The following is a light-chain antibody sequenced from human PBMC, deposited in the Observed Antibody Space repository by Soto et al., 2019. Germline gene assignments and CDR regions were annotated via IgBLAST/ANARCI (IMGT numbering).Light chain of an antibody. CDR3: CSDAGSRSWV. CDR1: NNDVANYNL. Sequence: QSALTQPASVSGSPGQSITISCTGTNNDVANYNLVSWYQQHPGKAPKLRIYEGSKRPSGVSNRCSGSKSANTASLTLSGLQAEDEADYYCCSDAGSRSWVFGGGTELTVL. V-gene: IGLV2-23*01. CDR2: EGS. J-gene: IGLJ3*02.